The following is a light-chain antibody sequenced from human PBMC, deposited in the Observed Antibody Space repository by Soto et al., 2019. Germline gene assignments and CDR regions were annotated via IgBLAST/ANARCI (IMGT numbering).Light chain of an antibody. CDR2: GAS. V-gene: IGKV3-20*01. CDR3: QQYSSSPPEFT. CDR1: QSISSSY. J-gene: IGKJ3*01. Sequence: EIVLTQSPGPLSLSPGERATLSCRASQSISSSYLAWYQQRPGQAPRLLIFGASYRATGIPDRFSGSGSGTDFTLTISRLEPEDFVVYYCQQYSSSPPEFTFGPGTRVDSK.